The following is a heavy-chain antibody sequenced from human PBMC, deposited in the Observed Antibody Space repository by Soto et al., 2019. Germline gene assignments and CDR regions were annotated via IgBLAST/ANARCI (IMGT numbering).Heavy chain of an antibody. D-gene: IGHD1-7*01. J-gene: IGHJ4*02. CDR1: GGSFSGYY. V-gene: IGHV4-34*01. CDR3: ASKKNWNYVAHFDY. CDR2: INHSGST. Sequence: SQTLSLTCAVYGGSFSGYYWSWIRQPPGKGLEWIGEINHSGSTNYNPSLKSRVTISVDTSKNQFSLKLSSVTAADTAVYYCASKKNWNYVAHFDYWGQGTLVTVSS.